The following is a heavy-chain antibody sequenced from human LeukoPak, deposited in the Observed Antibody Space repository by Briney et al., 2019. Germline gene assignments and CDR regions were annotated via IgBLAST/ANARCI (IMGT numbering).Heavy chain of an antibody. CDR1: GFSFSIYA. Sequence: GGSLRLSCAASGFSFSIYAMSWVRQAPGKGLEWVSATSGSGDTTYYADSVKGRFTISRDNSKNTLYLQMNSLRAEDTAIYYCAKDASTVTTRWFAPWGQGTLVTVSS. J-gene: IGHJ5*02. D-gene: IGHD4-17*01. CDR2: TSGSGDTT. V-gene: IGHV3-23*01. CDR3: AKDASTVTTRWFAP.